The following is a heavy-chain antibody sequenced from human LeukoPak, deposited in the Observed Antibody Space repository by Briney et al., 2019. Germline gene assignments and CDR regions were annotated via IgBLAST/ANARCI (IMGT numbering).Heavy chain of an antibody. Sequence: PVKVSCKASGGTFSSYAISWVRQAPGQGLEWMGRIIPILGIANYAQKFQGRVTITADKSTSTAYMELSSLRSEDTAVYYCARDMGDYYYDSSGYEYDWGQGTLVTVSS. CDR3: ARDMGDYYYDSSGYEYD. CDR2: IIPILGIA. D-gene: IGHD3-22*01. J-gene: IGHJ4*02. CDR1: GGTFSSYA. V-gene: IGHV1-69*04.